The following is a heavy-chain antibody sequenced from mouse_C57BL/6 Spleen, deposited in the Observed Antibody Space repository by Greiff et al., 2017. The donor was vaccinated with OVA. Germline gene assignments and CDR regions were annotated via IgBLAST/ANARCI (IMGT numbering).Heavy chain of an antibody. CDR2: ISGGGGNT. CDR1: GFTFSSYT. V-gene: IGHV5-9*01. J-gene: IGHJ2*01. D-gene: IGHD1-1*01. CDR3: ARQNYGSFYYFDY. Sequence: EVQRVESGGGLVKPGGSLKLSCAASGFTFSSYTMSWVRQTPEKRLEWVATISGGGGNTYYPDSVKGRFTISRDNAKNTLYLQMSSLRSEDTALYYCARQNYGSFYYFDYWGQGTTLTVSS.